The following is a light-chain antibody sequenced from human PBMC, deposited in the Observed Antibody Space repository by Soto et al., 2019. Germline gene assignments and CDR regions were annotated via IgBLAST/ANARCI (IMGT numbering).Light chain of an antibody. Sequence: EIVLTQSPATLSLSPGERASLSCRASQSVSSYLAWYQQKPGQAPRLLIYGASNRATGIPDRFSGSGSGTEFTLTISRLEPEDFAVYYCQQYGSSSWTFGQGTKVDIK. J-gene: IGKJ1*01. CDR2: GAS. V-gene: IGKV3-20*01. CDR3: QQYGSSSWT. CDR1: QSVSSY.